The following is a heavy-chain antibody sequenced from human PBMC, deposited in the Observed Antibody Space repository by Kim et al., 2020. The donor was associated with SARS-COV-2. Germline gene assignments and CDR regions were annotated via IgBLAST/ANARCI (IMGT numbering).Heavy chain of an antibody. D-gene: IGHD3-10*01. CDR1: GAYITRSTYY. Sequence: SETLSLTCTVSGAYITRSTYYWAWLRQIPGQGMEWIGSIYYNGKTYYSPSLKSRVTIFLDTSKNQFSLKMSAVTAADTSMYYCASAAGRYYSVGFDYWGRGIRVTVSS. CDR2: IYYNGKT. J-gene: IGHJ4*02. V-gene: IGHV4-39*01. CDR3: ASAAGRYYSVGFDY.